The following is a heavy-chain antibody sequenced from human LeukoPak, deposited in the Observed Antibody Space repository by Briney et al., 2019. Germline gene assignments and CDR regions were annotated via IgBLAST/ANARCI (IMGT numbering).Heavy chain of an antibody. J-gene: IGHJ3*02. D-gene: IGHD3-3*01. V-gene: IGHV1-24*01. CDR1: GYTLTKLA. CDR3: ATENYIDFWNGYAFDI. Sequence: ASVKVSCKVSGYTLTKLAMHWVRQAPGKGLGWMGGFDPEDGETIYAQRFQGRVTMTEDTSSDTAFMELSSLKSEDTAVYYCATENYIDFWNGYAFDIWGQGTMVTVSS. CDR2: FDPEDGET.